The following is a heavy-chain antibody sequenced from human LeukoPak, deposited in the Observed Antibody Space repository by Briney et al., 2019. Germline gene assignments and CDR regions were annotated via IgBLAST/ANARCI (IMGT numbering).Heavy chain of an antibody. J-gene: IGHJ4*02. CDR2: ISWNSGSI. D-gene: IGHD6-13*01. CDR3: AKDRERAAAGNFYY. Sequence: GGSLRLSCAASGFTFDDYAMHWVRQAPRKGLEWVSGISWNSGSIGYADSVKGRFTISRDNAKNSLYLQMNSLRAEDMALYYCAKDRERAAAGNFYYWGQGTLVTVSS. CDR1: GFTFDDYA. V-gene: IGHV3-9*03.